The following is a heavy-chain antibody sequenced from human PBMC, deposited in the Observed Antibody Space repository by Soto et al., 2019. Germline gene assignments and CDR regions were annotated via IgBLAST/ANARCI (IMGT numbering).Heavy chain of an antibody. CDR2: IYHSGST. J-gene: IGHJ5*02. V-gene: IGHV4-30-2*01. CDR3: ARVPYP. CDR1: GGATSTGACS. Sequence: TLSLSCAVSGGATSTGACSWSWIRQAPGKGLEWIAYIYHSGSTYYNPSLKSRVTISVDRSKNQFSLKLSSMTAADTAVYYCARVPYPWGQGALVTIS.